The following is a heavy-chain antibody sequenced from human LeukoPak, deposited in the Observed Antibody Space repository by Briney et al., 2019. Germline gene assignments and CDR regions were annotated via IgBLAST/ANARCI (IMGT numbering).Heavy chain of an antibody. CDR2: INPNSGGT. V-gene: IGHV1-2*02. D-gene: IGHD6-13*01. Sequence: ASVKVSCKASGYTFTGYYMHWVRQAPGQGLEWMGWINPNSGGTNYAQKFQGRVTMTRNTSISTAYMELSSLRSEDTAVYYCVAAAAGTMWWGQGTLVTVSS. CDR3: VAAAAGTMW. CDR1: GYTFTGYY. J-gene: IGHJ4*02.